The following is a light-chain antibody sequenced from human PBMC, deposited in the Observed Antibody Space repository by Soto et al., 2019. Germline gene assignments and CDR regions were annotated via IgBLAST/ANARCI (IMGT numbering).Light chain of an antibody. Sequence: EIVLTHSPSTLSLSPGERATLSCRASQSVSSYLAWYQQKPGQAPRLLIYGASSRATGIPDRFSGSGSGTDFTLTISRLEPEDFAVYYCQQYGSSLWTFGQGTKVDI. V-gene: IGKV3-20*01. CDR1: QSVSSY. CDR2: GAS. J-gene: IGKJ1*01. CDR3: QQYGSSLWT.